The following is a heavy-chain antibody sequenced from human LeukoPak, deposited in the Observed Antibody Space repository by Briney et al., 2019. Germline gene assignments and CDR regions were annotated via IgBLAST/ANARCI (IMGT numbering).Heavy chain of an antibody. CDR1: GFTFSTYS. V-gene: IGHV3-21*06. CDR2: IISSSSYI. CDR3: ATETNGRHYDY. Sequence: GGSLRLSCAASGFTFSTYSMNWVRQAPGKGLEWVSSIISSSSYIYYADSVKGRFTISRDNANNFLYLQMNSLRAEDTAVYYCATETNGRHYDYWGQGTLLTVSS. D-gene: IGHD1-14*01. J-gene: IGHJ4*02.